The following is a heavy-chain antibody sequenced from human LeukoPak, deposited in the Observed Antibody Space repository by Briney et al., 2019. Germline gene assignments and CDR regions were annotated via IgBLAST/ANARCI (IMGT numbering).Heavy chain of an antibody. D-gene: IGHD2-15*01. V-gene: IGHV4-61*02. J-gene: IGHJ4*02. CDR3: AREVYAGGSWLC. CDR1: GGSISSGSYY. CDR2: IYTSGST. Sequence: NTSETLSLTCTVSGGSISSGSYYWSWILQPAGKGLEWIGRIYTSGSTNYNPSLKSRVTISVDTSKNQFSLKVNSVTAADTAVYYCAREVYAGGSWLCWGQGTLVTVSS.